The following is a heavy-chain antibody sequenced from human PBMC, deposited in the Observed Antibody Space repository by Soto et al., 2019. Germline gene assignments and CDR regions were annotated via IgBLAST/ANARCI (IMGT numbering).Heavy chain of an antibody. CDR1: GFTFKIYA. Sequence: AQLAESGGGVVQPGRSLRLSCAASGFTFKIYALHWVRQAPGKGLEWVAVISFDGDKKFYADSVKGRFTISRDNFKNTLYLQMNNLRVEDAALYFCAREDDYGYRYINYGLDVW. CDR2: ISFDGDKK. D-gene: IGHD4-17*01. J-gene: IGHJ6*01. CDR3: AREDDYGYRYINYGLDV. V-gene: IGHV3-30-3*01.